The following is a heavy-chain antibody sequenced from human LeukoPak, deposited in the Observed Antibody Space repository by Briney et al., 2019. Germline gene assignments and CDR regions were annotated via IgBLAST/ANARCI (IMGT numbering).Heavy chain of an antibody. D-gene: IGHD6-6*01. CDR2: INPNSGGT. CDR3: ARNQGEYSSSSRDSDAFDI. J-gene: IGHJ3*02. Sequence: ASVKVSCKASGYTFTGYYMHWVRQAPGQGPEWMGWINPNSGGTNYAQKFQGRVTMTRDMSTSTVYMELSSLRSEDTAVYYCARNQGEYSSSSRDSDAFDIWGQGTMVTVSS. CDR1: GYTFTGYY. V-gene: IGHV1-2*02.